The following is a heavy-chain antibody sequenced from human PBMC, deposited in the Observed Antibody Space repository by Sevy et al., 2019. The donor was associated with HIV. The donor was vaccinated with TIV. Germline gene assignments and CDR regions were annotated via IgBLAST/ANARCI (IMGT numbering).Heavy chain of an antibody. Sequence: SETLSLTCTVSGGSISSYYWSWIRQPAGKGLEWIGRIYTSGSTNYNPSLKSRVTMSVDTSKNQFSLKLSSVTAADTAVYYCARLITIFGEPLYFDLWGRGTLVTVSS. CDR3: ARLITIFGEPLYFDL. J-gene: IGHJ2*01. CDR1: GGSISSYY. D-gene: IGHD3-3*01. V-gene: IGHV4-4*07. CDR2: IYTSGST.